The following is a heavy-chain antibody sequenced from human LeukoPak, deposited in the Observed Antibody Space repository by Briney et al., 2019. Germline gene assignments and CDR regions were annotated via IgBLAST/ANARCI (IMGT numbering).Heavy chain of an antibody. V-gene: IGHV3-30*02. CDR3: ARDGVAGEDKGWTFSYYYYYMDV. Sequence: GGSLRLSCAASGFTFSSYGMHWVRQAPGKGLEWVAFIRYDGSNKYYADSVKGRFTISRDNSKNTLYLQMNSLRAEDTAVYYCARDGVAGEDKGWTFSYYYYYMDVWGKGTTVTVSS. CDR1: GFTFSSYG. J-gene: IGHJ6*03. CDR2: IRYDGSNK. D-gene: IGHD6-19*01.